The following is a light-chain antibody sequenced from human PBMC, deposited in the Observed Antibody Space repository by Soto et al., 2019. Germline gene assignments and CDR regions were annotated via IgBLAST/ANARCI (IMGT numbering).Light chain of an antibody. CDR3: QQRSNWPSLT. Sequence: EIVLTQSPGTLSLSPGERATLSCRASQSVNNNHLAWYQQKPGQAPRLLIYDASSRATGIPDRFSGSGSGTDFTLSISRLEPEDSAVYYCQQRSNWPSLTFGGGTKVDIK. V-gene: IGKV3D-20*02. CDR2: DAS. J-gene: IGKJ4*01. CDR1: QSVNNNH.